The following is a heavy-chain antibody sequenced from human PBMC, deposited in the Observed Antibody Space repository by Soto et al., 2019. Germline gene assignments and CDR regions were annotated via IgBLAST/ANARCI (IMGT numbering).Heavy chain of an antibody. CDR3: ARDGLPYSSSWYGPLNWFDP. CDR1: GFTFSSYA. D-gene: IGHD6-13*01. V-gene: IGHV3-30-3*01. J-gene: IGHJ5*02. CDR2: ISYDGSNK. Sequence: QVQLVESGGGVVQPGRSLRLSCAASGFTFSSYAMHWVRQAPGKGLEWVAVISYDGSNKYYADSVKGRFTISRDNSKNTLYLQMNSLRAEDTAVYYGARDGLPYSSSWYGPLNWFDPWGQGTLVTVSS.